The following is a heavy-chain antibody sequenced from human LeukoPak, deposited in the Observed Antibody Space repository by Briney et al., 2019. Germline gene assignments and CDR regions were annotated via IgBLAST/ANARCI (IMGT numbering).Heavy chain of an antibody. CDR2: INHHGHT. V-gene: IGHV3-66*01. J-gene: IGHJ4*02. Sequence: GGSLRLSCAASGFTFNHYAMSWVRQAPGKGLEWVSGINHHGHTFYADSVKGRFTISRDNSKNTLYLQMNSLRAEDTAVYYCARGQPLKLHLWSGSLDNWGQGTLVTVSS. D-gene: IGHD3-3*02. CDR1: GFTFNHYA. CDR3: ARGQPLKLHLWSGSLDN.